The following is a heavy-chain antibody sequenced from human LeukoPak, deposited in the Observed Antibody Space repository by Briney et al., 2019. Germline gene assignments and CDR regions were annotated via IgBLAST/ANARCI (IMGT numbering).Heavy chain of an antibody. CDR3: ARDKGADGTFDY. D-gene: IGHD1-26*01. CDR2: IYYSGST. CDR1: GGSVSDYY. Sequence: SETLSLTCTISGGSVSDYYWSWIRQPPGKGLEWIGYIYYSGSTNYNPSLKSRVTISVDTSKNQFSLKLSSVTAADTAVYYCARDKGADGTFDYWGQGTLVTVSS. V-gene: IGHV4-59*02. J-gene: IGHJ4*02.